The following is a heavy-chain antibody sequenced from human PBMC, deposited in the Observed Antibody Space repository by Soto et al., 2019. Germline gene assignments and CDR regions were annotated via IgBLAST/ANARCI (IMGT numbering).Heavy chain of an antibody. CDR2: IIPLFATT. Sequence: QVQLVQSGAAVTKPGSSVKVSCKTSCATFSHYALPWVRQVPGQGLACLGGIIPLFATTTYAQKFQGRVTITADESTSTAYIEMSSLRSDDTAVYYCVPLQPSTITARPGMDLWGQGTTVTVSS. J-gene: IGHJ6*02. D-gene: IGHD6-6*01. CDR1: CATFSHYA. V-gene: IGHV1-69*01. CDR3: VPLQPSTITARPGMDL.